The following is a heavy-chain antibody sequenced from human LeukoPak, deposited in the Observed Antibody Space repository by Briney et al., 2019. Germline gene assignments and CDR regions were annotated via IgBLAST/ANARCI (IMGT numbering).Heavy chain of an antibody. D-gene: IGHD1-26*01. Sequence: SETLSLTCAVSGGSISSYYWSWIRQPAGKGLEWIGRIYTSGSTNYNPSLKSRVTMSVDTSKNQFSLKLSSVTAADTAVYYCARDWGSGRYYDWYFDLWGRGTLVTVS. CDR1: GGSISSYY. CDR2: IYTSGST. CDR3: ARDWGSGRYYDWYFDL. V-gene: IGHV4-4*07. J-gene: IGHJ2*01.